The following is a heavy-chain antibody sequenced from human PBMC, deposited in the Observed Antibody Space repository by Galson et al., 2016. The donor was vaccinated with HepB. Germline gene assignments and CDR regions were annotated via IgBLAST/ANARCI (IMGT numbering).Heavy chain of an antibody. CDR3: ARVELGGYQL. V-gene: IGHV3-48*03. CDR2: ISSSGNTI. Sequence: SLRLSCASSGFAFINYEMTWVRQAPGQGLEWISYISSSGNTIYDAASVQGRFIISRDNAENSVFLQMNNRRAEDTAVYFCARVELGGYQLWGQGTTVTVSS. J-gene: IGHJ6*02. CDR1: GFAFINYE. D-gene: IGHD2-2*01.